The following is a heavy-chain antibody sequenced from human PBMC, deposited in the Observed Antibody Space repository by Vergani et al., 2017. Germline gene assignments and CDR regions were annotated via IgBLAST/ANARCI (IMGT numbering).Heavy chain of an antibody. CDR3: ARERSYSSSWPDYYYDYMDV. Sequence: QVQLVESGGGVVQPGRSLRLSCAASGFTFSSYAMHWVRQAPGKGLEWVAVISYDGSNKYYADSVKGRFTISRDNSKNTLYLQMNSRRAEDTAVYYCARERSYSSSWPDYYYDYMDVWGKGTTVTVSS. V-gene: IGHV3-30-3*01. CDR2: ISYDGSNK. D-gene: IGHD6-13*01. J-gene: IGHJ6*03. CDR1: GFTFSSYA.